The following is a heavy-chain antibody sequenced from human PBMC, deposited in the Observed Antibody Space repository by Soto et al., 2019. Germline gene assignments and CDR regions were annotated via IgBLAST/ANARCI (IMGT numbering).Heavy chain of an antibody. D-gene: IGHD3-10*01. J-gene: IGHJ6*02. V-gene: IGHV3-33*01. Sequence: GGSLRLSCAASGFTFSSYGMHWVRQAPGKGLEWVAVIWYDGSNKYYADSVKGRFTISRGNSKNTLYLQMNSLRAEDTAVYYCARGIEDGSGSWEVYYYYGMDVWGQGTTVTVSS. CDR3: ARGIEDGSGSWEVYYYYGMDV. CDR2: IWYDGSNK. CDR1: GFTFSSYG.